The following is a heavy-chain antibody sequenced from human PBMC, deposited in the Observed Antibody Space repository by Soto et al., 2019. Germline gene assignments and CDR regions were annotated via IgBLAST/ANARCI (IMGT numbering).Heavy chain of an antibody. CDR1: GDSVSSNSAA. V-gene: IGHV6-1*01. D-gene: IGHD6-19*01. CDR3: ARVEAVAGNYYYYGMDG. CDR2: TYYRSKWYN. J-gene: IGHJ6*02. Sequence: SQTLSLTCVISGDSVSSNSAAWNWIRQSPSRGLEWLGRTYYRSKWYNDYAVSVKSRITINPDTSKNQFSLQLNSVTPEDTAVYYCARVEAVAGNYYYYGMDGWGQGTTVTGSS.